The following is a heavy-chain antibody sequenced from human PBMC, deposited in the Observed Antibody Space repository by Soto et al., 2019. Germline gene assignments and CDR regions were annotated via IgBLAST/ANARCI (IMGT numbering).Heavy chain of an antibody. V-gene: IGHV4-39*01. D-gene: IGHD3-10*01. Sequence: QLQLQESGPGLVKPSETLSLTCTVSGGSISSSSYYWGWIRQPPGKGLEWIGSIYYSGSTYYNPSLKSRVTISVDTSKNQFSLKLSSVTAADTAVYYCARQEREVRGVITHFDYWGQGTLVTVSS. J-gene: IGHJ4*02. CDR1: GGSISSSSYY. CDR2: IYYSGST. CDR3: ARQEREVRGVITHFDY.